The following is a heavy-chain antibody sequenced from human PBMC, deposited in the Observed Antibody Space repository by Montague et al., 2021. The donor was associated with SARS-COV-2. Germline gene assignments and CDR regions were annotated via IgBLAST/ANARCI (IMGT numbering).Heavy chain of an antibody. CDR3: ARLESTRGVIIRGAFHI. D-gene: IGHD3-10*01. CDR2: IYYSGSA. J-gene: IGHJ3*02. Sequence: SETLSLTCSVSGDSINNSRYYWGWIRQPPGKGLEWIGTIYYSGSAXYNPSLKSRVTMSVDTSKDQFSLKLNSVTATDTAVYYCARLESTRGVIIRGAFHIWGQGTKVTVSS. V-gene: IGHV4-39*01. CDR1: GDSINNSRYY.